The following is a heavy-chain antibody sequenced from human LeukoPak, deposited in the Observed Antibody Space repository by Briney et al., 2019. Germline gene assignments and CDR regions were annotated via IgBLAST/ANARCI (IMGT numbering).Heavy chain of an antibody. CDR2: IIPIFGTA. V-gene: IGHV1-69*13. Sequence: ASVKVSCKASGGTFSSYAISWVRQAPGQGLERMGGIIPIFGTANYAQKFQGRVTITADESTSTAYMELSSLRSEDTAVYYCARDVDGYNLYYFDYWGQGTLVTVSS. CDR1: GGTFSSYA. D-gene: IGHD5-24*01. J-gene: IGHJ4*02. CDR3: ARDVDGYNLYYFDY.